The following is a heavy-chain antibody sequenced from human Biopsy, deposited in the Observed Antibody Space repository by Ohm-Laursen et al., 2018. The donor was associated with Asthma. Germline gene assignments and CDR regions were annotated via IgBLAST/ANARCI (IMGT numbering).Heavy chain of an antibody. CDR1: AFTFSTYC. J-gene: IGHJ3*02. CDR2: INQYGSEE. V-gene: IGHV3-7*03. D-gene: IGHD4-17*01. Sequence: SLRLSCAASAFTFSTYCMTWVRQAPGNGLQWVATINQYGSEESYVDSVKGRFTISRDNAKNSLYLQMNSLRAEDTAVYYCAKAIHGDPVDAFDIWGQGTMVTVSS. CDR3: AKAIHGDPVDAFDI.